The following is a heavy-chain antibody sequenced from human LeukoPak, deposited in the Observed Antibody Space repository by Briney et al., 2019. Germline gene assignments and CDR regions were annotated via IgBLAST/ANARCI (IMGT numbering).Heavy chain of an antibody. Sequence: ASVKVSCKAYGYTFTSYGLTWVRQAPGQGLEWMGWISVYNDKTNSAQKFQGRVSMSTDRSTSTAYMELRSLRSDDTAVYYCARVGGVPAAHLWGQGTLVTVSS. CDR3: ARVGGVPAAHL. CDR1: GYTFTSYG. CDR2: ISVYNDKT. V-gene: IGHV1-18*01. D-gene: IGHD2-2*01. J-gene: IGHJ4*02.